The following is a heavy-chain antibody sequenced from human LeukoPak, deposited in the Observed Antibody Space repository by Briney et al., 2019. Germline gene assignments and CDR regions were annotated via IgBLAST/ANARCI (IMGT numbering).Heavy chain of an antibody. CDR2: ISGSGGYT. J-gene: IGHJ4*02. CDR1: GFTFSSYA. V-gene: IGHV3-23*01. D-gene: IGHD4-23*01. CDR3: AKDYGGDPYDY. Sequence: GGSLRLSCAASGFTFSSYAMSWVRQAPGKGLEWVSVISGSGGYTYYADSVKGRFTISRDNSKNTLCLQMNSLRAEDTAVYYCAKDYGGDPYDYWGQGTLVTVSS.